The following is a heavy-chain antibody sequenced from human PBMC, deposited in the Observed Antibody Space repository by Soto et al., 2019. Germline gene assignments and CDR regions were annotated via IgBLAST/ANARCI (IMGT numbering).Heavy chain of an antibody. CDR3: AKEVWSGPMDV. D-gene: IGHD3-3*01. J-gene: IGHJ6*02. V-gene: IGHV3-30*18. CDR1: GFTFSSDG. CDR2: ISYDGSNK. Sequence: HVQLVESGGGVVQPGRSLRLSCAASGFTFSSDGMHWVRQAPGKGLEWVAVISYDGSNKNYADSVKGRFTISRDNSKNTQYLQMNSLRAEDTAVYYCAKEVWSGPMDVWGQGTTVTVSS.